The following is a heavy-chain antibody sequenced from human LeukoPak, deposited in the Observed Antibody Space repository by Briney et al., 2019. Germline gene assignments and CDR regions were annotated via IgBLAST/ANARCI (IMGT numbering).Heavy chain of an antibody. Sequence: PSETLSLTCAVSGYSISSGYHWGWIRQPPGKGLESIGYIYHSGTTNYNPSLKSRVTISVDTSKNQFSLKLSSVTAADTAVYYCARARYSYALNFDYWGQGTLVTVSS. D-gene: IGHD5-18*01. J-gene: IGHJ4*02. CDR3: ARARYSYALNFDY. CDR2: IYHSGTT. V-gene: IGHV4-38-2*01. CDR1: GYSISSGYH.